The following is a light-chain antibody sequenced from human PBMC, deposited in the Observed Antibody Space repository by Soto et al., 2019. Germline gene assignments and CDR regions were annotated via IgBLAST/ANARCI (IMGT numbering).Light chain of an antibody. J-gene: IGKJ5*01. Sequence: EIVLTQSPGTLSLFPGETAALSCRASQSVNNNYLAWYQLRYGQAPRLLIYGASIRATGIPDRFSGSGSGTDFSLTISGLEPEDFAMYYCLQYGGSAPITFGQGTRLEIE. CDR2: GAS. CDR1: QSVNNNY. V-gene: IGKV3-20*01. CDR3: LQYGGSAPIT.